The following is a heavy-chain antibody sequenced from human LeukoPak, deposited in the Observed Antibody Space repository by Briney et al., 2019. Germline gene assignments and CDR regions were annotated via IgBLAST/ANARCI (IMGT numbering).Heavy chain of an antibody. D-gene: IGHD1-26*01. J-gene: IGHJ4*02. Sequence: GGSLRLSCAASGFTFDDYAMHWVRQAPGKGLEWVSGISWNSGSIGYADSVKGRFTISRDNAKNSLYLQMNSLRAEDMALYYCAKGVGAPSKPGGFDYWGQGTLVTVSS. V-gene: IGHV3-9*03. CDR1: GFTFDDYA. CDR2: ISWNSGSI. CDR3: AKGVGAPSKPGGFDY.